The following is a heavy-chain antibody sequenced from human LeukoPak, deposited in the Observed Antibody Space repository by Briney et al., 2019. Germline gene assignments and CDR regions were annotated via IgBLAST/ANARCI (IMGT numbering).Heavy chain of an antibody. CDR1: GGSISSSSYY. CDR2: IIASGGTT. Sequence: ETLSLTCTVSGGSISSSSYYWGWIRQPPGKGLEWVSSIIASGGTTYYADSVKGRFTISRDNSKNTVYLQMNTLRAEDTAVYYCAKGAGGSYGLYYFDYWGQGALVTVSS. CDR3: AKGAGGSYGLYYFDY. V-gene: IGHV3-23*01. J-gene: IGHJ4*02. D-gene: IGHD3-10*01.